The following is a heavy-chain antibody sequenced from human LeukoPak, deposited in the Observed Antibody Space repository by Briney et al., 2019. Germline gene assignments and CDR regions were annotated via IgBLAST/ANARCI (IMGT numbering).Heavy chain of an antibody. Sequence: PGGSLRLSCAASGFTFSSYSMNWVRQAPGKGLEWVSSISNSSSYIYYADSVKGRFTISRDNAKNSLYLQMNSLRAEDTAVYYCARDRMITIFGVVTLDAFDIWGQGAMVTVSS. CDR3: ARDRMITIFGVVTLDAFDI. CDR1: GFTFSSYS. J-gene: IGHJ3*02. CDR2: ISNSSSYI. V-gene: IGHV3-21*01. D-gene: IGHD3-3*01.